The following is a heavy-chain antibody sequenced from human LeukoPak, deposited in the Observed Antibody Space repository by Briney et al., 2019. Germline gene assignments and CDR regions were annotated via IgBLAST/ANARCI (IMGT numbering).Heavy chain of an antibody. CDR2: INPNSGDT. V-gene: IGHV1-2*04. D-gene: IGHD5-18*01. CDR1: GYTFTAHY. CDR3: ARGGGWGDTDTFFF. J-gene: IGHJ3*01. Sequence: GASVKVSCKASGYTFTAHYLHWVRQAPGQGLEWMGWINPNSGDTNYAQKFQGWVTMTRDTSISTAHMELRRLKSDDTAVYYCARGGGWGDTDTFFFWGQGTMVTVSS.